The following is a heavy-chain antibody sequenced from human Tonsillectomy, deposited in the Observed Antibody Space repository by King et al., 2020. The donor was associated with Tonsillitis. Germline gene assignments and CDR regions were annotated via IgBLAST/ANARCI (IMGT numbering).Heavy chain of an antibody. Sequence: VQLVEAGGGLVKPGGSLRLSCAAPGFTFSNAWMSWVRQAPGKGLEWVGRIRSKSDGGTTDYATPVKGRFTISRDDSKNTLYLQMNSLKTEDTAVYYCFTDPAMIRGVISGYFDYWGQGTLVTVSS. CDR2: IRSKSDGGTT. J-gene: IGHJ4*02. D-gene: IGHD3-10*01. V-gene: IGHV3-15*01. CDR3: FTDPAMIRGVISGYFDY. CDR1: GFTFSNAW.